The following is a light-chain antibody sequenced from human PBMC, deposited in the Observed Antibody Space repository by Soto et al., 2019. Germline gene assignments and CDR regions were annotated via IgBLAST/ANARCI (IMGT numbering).Light chain of an antibody. CDR2: EVN. Sequence: QSALTQPASVSGSPGQSITISCGGTSSDVGAYIYVSWYQQFPGEAPKLILYEVNNRPSGVSNRFSGSKSGTTASLTISGLQPEDEADYYCSAYSDIDTKVFGTGTKVTVL. V-gene: IGLV2-14*03. CDR3: SAYSDIDTKV. CDR1: SSDVGAYIY. J-gene: IGLJ1*01.